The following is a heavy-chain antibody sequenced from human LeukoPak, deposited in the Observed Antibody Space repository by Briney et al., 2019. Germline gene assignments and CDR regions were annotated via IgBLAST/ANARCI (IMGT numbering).Heavy chain of an antibody. CDR2: INSDGSST. Sequence: SGGSLRLSCAASGFTFSSYWMHWVRQAPGKGLVWVSRINSDGSSTSYADSVKGRVTISRDNAKNSLYLQMNSLRAEDTAVYYCASNFGAHNWFDPWGQGTLVTVSS. V-gene: IGHV3-74*01. CDR1: GFTFSSYW. J-gene: IGHJ5*02. D-gene: IGHD3-10*01. CDR3: ASNFGAHNWFDP.